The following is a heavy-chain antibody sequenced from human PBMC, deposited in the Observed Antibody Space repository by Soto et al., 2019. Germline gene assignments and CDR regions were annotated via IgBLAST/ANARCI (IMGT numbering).Heavy chain of an antibody. V-gene: IGHV1-2*04. CDR1: GSTFTGYY. CDR3: ARGYYDSSGYYYLYYFDY. Sequence: ASAKVSCKASGSTFTGYYMHWVRQAPGQRLYPMGSNNANSGGTNYAHKDRCWVTMTSSTSISTAYMELSRLRSDDTAVYYWARGYYDSSGYYYLYYFDYWGQGSLVTVSS. J-gene: IGHJ4*02. CDR2: NNANSGGT. D-gene: IGHD3-22*01.